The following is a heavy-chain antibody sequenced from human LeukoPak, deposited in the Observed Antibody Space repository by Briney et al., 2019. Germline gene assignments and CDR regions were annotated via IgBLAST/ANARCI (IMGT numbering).Heavy chain of an antibody. J-gene: IGHJ4*02. V-gene: IGHV3-11*01. D-gene: IGHD5-12*01. CDR3: ARGYSTPRNFDY. CDR1: GFTFSDYY. Sequence: PGGSLRLSWAVSGFTFSDYYMSWVRQAPGKGREWVSYFSSSGSPISYADSVKGLFTISRDNAKNSLYLQMNSLRAEDTAVYYCARGYSTPRNFDYWGQGTLVTVPS. CDR2: FSSSGSPI.